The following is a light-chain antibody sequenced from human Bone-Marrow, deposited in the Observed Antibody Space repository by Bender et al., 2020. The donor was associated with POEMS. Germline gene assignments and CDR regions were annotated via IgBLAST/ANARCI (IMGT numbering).Light chain of an antibody. Sequence: QSALTQPASVSGSPGQSITISCTGTSRDFCGYDYVSWYQQHPGKAPKLMISEVSKRPSGVSNRFSGSKSGNTASLTISGLQAEDEADYYCCSYAGSGMIFGGGTKLTVL. CDR1: SRDFCGYDY. CDR2: EVS. V-gene: IGLV2-23*02. J-gene: IGLJ2*01. CDR3: CSYAGSGMI.